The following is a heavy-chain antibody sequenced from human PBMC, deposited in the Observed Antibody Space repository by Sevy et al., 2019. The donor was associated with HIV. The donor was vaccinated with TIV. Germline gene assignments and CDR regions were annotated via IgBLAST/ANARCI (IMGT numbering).Heavy chain of an antibody. CDR2: IKSYTDGGTT. D-gene: IGHD3-10*01. Sequence: GGSLRLSCATSGFPFSNAWMSWVRQAPGKGLEWVGRIKSYTDGGTTDFAAPVKGRFTVSRDESKTTLYLQMNSLKTEDTAVYYCVTVHGGNNYYRFDYWGQGTLVTVSS. CDR1: GFPFSNAW. CDR3: VTVHGGNNYYRFDY. J-gene: IGHJ4*02. V-gene: IGHV3-15*01.